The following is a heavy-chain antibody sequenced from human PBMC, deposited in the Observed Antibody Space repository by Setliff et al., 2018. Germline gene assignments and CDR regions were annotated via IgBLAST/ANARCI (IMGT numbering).Heavy chain of an antibody. Sequence: PSETLSLTCTVSGGSISSSSYYWGWIRQPPGKGLEWIGSIYHSGKTYYNPSLKSRVTISVDTSKKQFSLRLNSVTAADTAVYYCARQGTAIRWFDPWGQGTLVTVSS. J-gene: IGHJ5*02. CDR3: ARQGTAIRWFDP. CDR1: GGSISSSSYY. V-gene: IGHV4-39*07. D-gene: IGHD3-10*01. CDR2: IYHSGKT.